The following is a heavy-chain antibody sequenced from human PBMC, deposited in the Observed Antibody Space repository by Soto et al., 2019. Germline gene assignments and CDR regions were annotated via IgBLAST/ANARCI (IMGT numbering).Heavy chain of an antibody. CDR2: IYHSGST. J-gene: IGHJ5*02. D-gene: IGHD6-6*01. CDR3: ARTSVSSSGWFDP. CDR1: GGSISSSNW. Sequence: LSLTCAVSGGSISSSNWWSWVRQPPGKGLEWIGEIYHSGSTNYNPSLKSRVTISVDKSKNQFSLKLSSVTAADTAVYYCARTSVSSSGWFDPWGQGTLVTVSS. V-gene: IGHV4-4*02.